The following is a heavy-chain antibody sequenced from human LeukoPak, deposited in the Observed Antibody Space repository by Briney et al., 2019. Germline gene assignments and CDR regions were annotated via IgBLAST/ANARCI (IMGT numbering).Heavy chain of an antibody. Sequence: SETLSLTCTVSGGSVSSSYYWSWIRQPPGKGLEWIGYIYYSGSTNYNPSLKSRVTISVDTSKNQFSLKLSSVTAADTAVYYCARLRALGYGGKAGLDYWGQGTLVTVSS. V-gene: IGHV4-61*01. CDR1: GGSVSSSYY. D-gene: IGHD4-23*01. CDR3: ARLRALGYGGKAGLDY. CDR2: IYYSGST. J-gene: IGHJ4*02.